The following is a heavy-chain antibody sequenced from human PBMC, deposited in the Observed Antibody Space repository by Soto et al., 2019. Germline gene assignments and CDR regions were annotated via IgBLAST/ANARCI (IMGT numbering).Heavy chain of an antibody. V-gene: IGHV4-34*01. CDR2: INHSGST. J-gene: IGHJ5*02. Sequence: PSGTLSLTCAVYGGSFSGYYWSWIRQPPGKGLEWIGEINHSGSTNYNPSLKSRVTISVDTSKNQFSLKLSSVTAADTAVYYCARQGDYIWGSYRANWFDPWGQGTPVTVSS. CDR1: GGSFSGYY. CDR3: ARQGDYIWGSYRANWFDP. D-gene: IGHD3-16*02.